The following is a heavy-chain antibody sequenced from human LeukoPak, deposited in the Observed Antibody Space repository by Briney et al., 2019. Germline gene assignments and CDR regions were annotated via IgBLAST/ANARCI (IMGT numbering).Heavy chain of an antibody. Sequence: GGSLRPSCAASGFTFSAYAMSWVRQAPGKGLEWVSGISPDVVSTYYADSVKGRFTISRDNSKNTLFLQMNSLRAEDTAVYYCAKGMGVSSPGQHWGQGTRVTVSS. CDR3: AKGMGVSSPGQH. J-gene: IGHJ1*01. V-gene: IGHV3-23*01. D-gene: IGHD3-10*01. CDR2: ISPDVVST. CDR1: GFTFSAYA.